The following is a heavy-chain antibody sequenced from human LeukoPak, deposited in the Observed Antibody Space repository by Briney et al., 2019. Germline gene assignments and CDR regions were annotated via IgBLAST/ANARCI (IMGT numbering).Heavy chain of an antibody. D-gene: IGHD6-19*01. V-gene: IGHV3-53*01. CDR1: GFTVSSNY. Sequence: GGSLRLSCAASGFTVSSNYMSWVRQAPGKGLEWVSVIYSGGSTYYADSVKGRFTISRDNSKNTLYLQMISVRAEDTAVYYCAKGLTPFASLTSRAKGMAVAAFDSWGQGTLVTVSS. CDR2: IYSGGST. J-gene: IGHJ4*02. CDR3: AKGLTPFASLTSRAKGMAVAAFDS.